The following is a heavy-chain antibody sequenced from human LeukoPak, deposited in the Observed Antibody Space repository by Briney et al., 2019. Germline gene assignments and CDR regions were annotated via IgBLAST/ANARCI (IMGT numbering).Heavy chain of an antibody. CDR3: ARHMSIAAVDY. D-gene: IGHD6-13*01. J-gene: IGHJ4*02. CDR1: GYSFTSYW. CDR2: IYPGDSDT. Sequence: GESLRISCRGSGYSFTSYWIGWVRQMPGKGLEWVGIIYPGDSDTRYSPSFQGQVTISADKSISTAYLQWSSLKASDTAMYYCARHMSIAAVDYWGQGTLVTVSS. V-gene: IGHV5-51*01.